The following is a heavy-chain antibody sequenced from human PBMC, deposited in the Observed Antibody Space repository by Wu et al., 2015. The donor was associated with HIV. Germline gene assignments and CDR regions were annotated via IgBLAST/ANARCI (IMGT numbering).Heavy chain of an antibody. J-gene: IGHJ6*02. CDR3: AREIIMIVVILSGXPTYGMDV. Sequence: QVQLVQSGTEVKKPGSSVKVSCKASGGTLNSYGFSWVRQAPGQGLEWMGGILPLFSTANYAQKFQGRVTITTDESTRTAYMELSSLRSEDTAVYYCAREIIMIVVILSGXPTYGMDVVGPRDHGHRLL. CDR1: GGTLNSYG. D-gene: IGHD3-22*01. CDR2: ILPLFSTA. V-gene: IGHV1-69*05.